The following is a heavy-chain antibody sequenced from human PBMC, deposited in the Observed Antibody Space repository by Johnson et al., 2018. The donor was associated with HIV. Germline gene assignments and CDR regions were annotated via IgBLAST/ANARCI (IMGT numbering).Heavy chain of an antibody. V-gene: IGHV3-30*14. CDR2: ISYDGSNK. Sequence: QMLLVESGGGVVQPGGSLRLSCAASGFTFSSYAMHWVRQAPGKGLEWVAVISYDGSNKYYADSVKGRFTISRDNSKNTLYLQMHSLRAEDTAVYYCARDRQSGGGDADAFDIWGQGTMVSVSS. CDR1: GFTFSSYA. J-gene: IGHJ3*02. D-gene: IGHD1-26*01. CDR3: ARDRQSGGGDADAFDI.